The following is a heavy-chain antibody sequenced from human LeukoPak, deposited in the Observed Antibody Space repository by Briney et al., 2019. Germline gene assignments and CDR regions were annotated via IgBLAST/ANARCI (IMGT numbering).Heavy chain of an antibody. CDR1: GGTFSSYA. CDR2: IIPILGIA. V-gene: IGHV1-69*04. Sequence: SVKVSCKASGGTFSSYAISWVRQAPGQGLEWMGRIIPILGIANYAQKFQGRVTITADKSTSTAYMELSSLRSEDTAVYYCARDAYCGGDCYVLGSYFDYWGQGTLVTVSS. J-gene: IGHJ4*02. D-gene: IGHD2-21*02. CDR3: ARDAYCGGDCYVLGSYFDY.